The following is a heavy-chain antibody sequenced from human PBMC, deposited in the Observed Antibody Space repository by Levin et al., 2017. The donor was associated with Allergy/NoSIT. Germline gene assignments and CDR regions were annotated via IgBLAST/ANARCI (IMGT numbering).Heavy chain of an antibody. CDR1: GFTFSSYS. CDR2: ICSSSSTI. V-gene: IGHV3-48*01. Sequence: GESLKISCAASGFTFSSYSMNWVRQAPGKGLEWVSYICSSSSTIYYADSVKGRFTISRDNAKNSLYLQMNSLRAEDTAVYYCASGYGAAFDIWGQGTMVTVSS. D-gene: IGHD5-12*01. J-gene: IGHJ3*02. CDR3: ASGYGAAFDI.